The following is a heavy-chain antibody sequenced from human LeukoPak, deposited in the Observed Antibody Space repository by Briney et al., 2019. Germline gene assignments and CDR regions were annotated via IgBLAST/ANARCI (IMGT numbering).Heavy chain of an antibody. CDR1: GFTFSSYA. J-gene: IGHJ4*02. V-gene: IGHV3-30-3*01. Sequence: PGGSLRLSCAASGFTFSSYAMHWVRQAPGKGLEWVAVISYDGSNKYYADSVKGRFTISRDNSKNTLYLQMNSLRAEDTAVYYCARARGSSGTAVGGNFDYWGQGTLVTVSS. CDR2: ISYDGSNK. D-gene: IGHD2-15*01. CDR3: ARARGSSGTAVGGNFDY.